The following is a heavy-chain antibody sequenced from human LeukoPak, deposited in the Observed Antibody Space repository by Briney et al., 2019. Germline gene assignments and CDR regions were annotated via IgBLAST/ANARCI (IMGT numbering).Heavy chain of an antibody. J-gene: IGHJ5*02. D-gene: IGHD2-2*01. CDR2: IYYSGST. V-gene: IGHV4-59*01. Sequence: PSETLSLTCTVSGGSISSYYWSWIRQPPGKGLEWIGYIYYSGSTNYNPSLKSRATISVDTSKNQFSLKLSSVTAADTAVYYCASTSPYCSSTSCYLNWFDPWGQGTLVTVSS. CDR3: ASTSPYCSSTSCYLNWFDP. CDR1: GGSISSYY.